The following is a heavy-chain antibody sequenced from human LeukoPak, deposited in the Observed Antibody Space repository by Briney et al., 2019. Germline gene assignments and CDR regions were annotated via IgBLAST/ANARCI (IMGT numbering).Heavy chain of an antibody. CDR3: ARDLRYYYDSSGFGY. V-gene: IGHV3-30*02. J-gene: IGHJ4*02. Sequence: GGSLRLSCAASGFTFSSYGMHWVRQAPGKGLEWVAFIRYDGSNKYYADSVKGRFTISRDNSKNTLYLQMNSLRAEDTAVYYCARDLRYYYDSSGFGYWGQGTLVTVSS. CDR2: IRYDGSNK. D-gene: IGHD3-22*01. CDR1: GFTFSSYG.